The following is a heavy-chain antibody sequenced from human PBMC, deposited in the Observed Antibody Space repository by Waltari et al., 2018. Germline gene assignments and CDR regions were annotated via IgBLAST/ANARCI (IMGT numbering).Heavy chain of an antibody. Sequence: EVQLVESGGGLVQPGGSLRLPCAASGFTLSDHYMDWVRQAPGTGLEWVGRTRDKANSYTTEYVASVKGRVTISREDSKNSLYLQMNSLKTEDTAVYYCARNVRTAIRPNWYFDLWGRGTLVTVSS. J-gene: IGHJ2*01. CDR3: ARNVRTAIRPNWYFDL. V-gene: IGHV3-72*01. CDR1: GFTLSDHY. D-gene: IGHD2-21*02. CDR2: TRDKANSYTT.